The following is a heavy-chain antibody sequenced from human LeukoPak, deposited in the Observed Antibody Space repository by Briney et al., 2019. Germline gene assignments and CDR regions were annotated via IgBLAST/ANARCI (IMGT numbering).Heavy chain of an antibody. CDR1: GGSISSSSYY. CDR3: ARRSLRYFDCSLDY. CDR2: INHSGST. J-gene: IGHJ4*02. D-gene: IGHD3-9*01. V-gene: IGHV4-39*07. Sequence: ASETLSLTCTVSGGSISSSSYYWSWIRQPPGKGLEWIGEINHSGSTNYNPSLKSRVTISVDTSKNQFSLKLSSVTAADTAVYYCARRSLRYFDCSLDYWGQGPLVTVSS.